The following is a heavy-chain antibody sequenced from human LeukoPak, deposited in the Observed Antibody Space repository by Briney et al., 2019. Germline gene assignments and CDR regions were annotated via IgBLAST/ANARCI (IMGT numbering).Heavy chain of an antibody. V-gene: IGHV3-15*01. CDR1: GFTFSHAW. D-gene: IGHD5-12*01. CDR3: TTDVGYSDYDWGVVIDY. Sequence: PGGSLRLSCAASGFTFSHAWMSWVRQAPGKGLEWVGRIKGKNDGGTTDYAAPVKGRFSISGDDSKNTLFLEMNSLNTDDTAVYYCTTDVGYSDYDWGVVIDYWGQGTVVTVSS. CDR2: IKGKNDGGTT. J-gene: IGHJ4*02.